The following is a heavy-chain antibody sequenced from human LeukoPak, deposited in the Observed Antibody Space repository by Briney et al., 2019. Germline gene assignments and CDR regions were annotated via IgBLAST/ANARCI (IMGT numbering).Heavy chain of an antibody. CDR2: ISGSGVST. J-gene: IGHJ6*02. D-gene: IGHD3-10*01. Sequence: GGSLRLSCAASGFTFSSYAMSWVRQAPGKGLEWVSAISGSGVSTYYADSVKGRFTIPRYNSKNTLDLQMNSLRAEDTAVYYWAKDQEKYYYGSGSYHPSYYYYYGMDVWGQGTTVTVSS. V-gene: IGHV3-23*01. CDR1: GFTFSSYA. CDR3: AKDQEKYYYGSGSYHPSYYYYYGMDV.